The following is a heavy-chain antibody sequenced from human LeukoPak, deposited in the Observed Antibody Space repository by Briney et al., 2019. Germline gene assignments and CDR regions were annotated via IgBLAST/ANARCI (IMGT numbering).Heavy chain of an antibody. V-gene: IGHV3-74*01. J-gene: IGHJ4*02. CDR2: INSDGSST. CDR1: GFTFSSYC. D-gene: IGHD1-14*01. CDR3: VRDRKNYYFDY. Sequence: AGGSLRLSCAASGFTFSSYCMHWVRQAPGKGLVWVSRINSDGSSTSYADSVKGRFTISRDNAKNTLYLQMNSLRAEDTAVYYCVRDRKNYYFDYWGQGTLVTVSS.